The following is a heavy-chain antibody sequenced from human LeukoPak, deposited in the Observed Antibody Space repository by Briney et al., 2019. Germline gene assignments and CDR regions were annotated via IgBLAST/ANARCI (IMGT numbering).Heavy chain of an antibody. J-gene: IGHJ4*02. CDR3: TTETKG. Sequence: KSGGSLRLSCVASGFTLTNAWMSWVRQAPGKGLEWIGRIKSKTDGGTTDYAAPVKGRFTISRDDSKNTLYLQMNSLKTEDTAVYYCTTETKGWGQGTLVIVSS. CDR1: GFTLTNAW. V-gene: IGHV3-15*01. CDR2: IKSKTDGGTT.